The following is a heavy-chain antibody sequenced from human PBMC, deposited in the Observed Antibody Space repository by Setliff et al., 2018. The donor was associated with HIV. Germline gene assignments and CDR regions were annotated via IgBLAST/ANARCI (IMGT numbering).Heavy chain of an antibody. Sequence: SETLSLTCTVSGGSISSYYWSWIRQPPGKGLEWIGYIYYSGSTNYNPSLKSRVTISVDTSKNQFSLKLSSVTAADTAVYYCARGKGGMTLGQLPIYYYYMDVWGKGTTVTVSS. D-gene: IGHD2-2*01. CDR3: ARGKGGMTLGQLPIYYYYMDV. J-gene: IGHJ6*03. V-gene: IGHV4-59*01. CDR1: GGSISSYY. CDR2: IYYSGST.